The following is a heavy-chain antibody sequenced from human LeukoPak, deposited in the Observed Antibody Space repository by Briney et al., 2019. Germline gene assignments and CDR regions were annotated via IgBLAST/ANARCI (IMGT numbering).Heavy chain of an antibody. J-gene: IGHJ6*03. CDR1: GFTFSSYA. CDR3: ARSGVVPAAIIYYYMDV. Sequence: GGSLRLSCAASGFTFSSYAMHWVRQAPGKGLEWVAVISYDGSNKYYADSVKGRFTISRDNSKNTLYLQMNSLRAEDTAVYYCARSGVVPAAIIYYYMDVWGKGTTVTVSS. V-gene: IGHV3-30*01. CDR2: ISYDGSNK. D-gene: IGHD2-2*02.